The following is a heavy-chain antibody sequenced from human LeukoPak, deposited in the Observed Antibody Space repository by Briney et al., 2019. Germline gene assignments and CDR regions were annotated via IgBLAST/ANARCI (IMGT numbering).Heavy chain of an antibody. J-gene: IGHJ4*02. Sequence: PGGSLRLSRAPSRDTFCSYAMHSVRQAPGKGLERVAVISYDGSNKYYADSVKGRFTISRDNSKNTLYLQMNSLRAEDTAVYFCAREANYDGSGYYSRDHYFDYWGQGTVVTVSS. CDR3: AREANYDGSGYYSRDHYFDY. CDR2: ISYDGSNK. CDR1: RDTFCSYA. V-gene: IGHV3-30-3*01. D-gene: IGHD3-22*01.